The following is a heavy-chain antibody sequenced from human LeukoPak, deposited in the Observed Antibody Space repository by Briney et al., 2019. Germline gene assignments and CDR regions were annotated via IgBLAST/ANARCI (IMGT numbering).Heavy chain of an antibody. V-gene: IGHV1-46*01. J-gene: IGHJ5*02. CDR3: AREVGFGESVFDP. Sequence: ASVKVSCKASGHTFTTYYVHLVRQAPGQGLEWMGVINPSGDGTNYAQKFQGRVTITADESTSTAYMELSSLRSEDTAVYYCAREVGFGESVFDPWGQGTLVTVSS. D-gene: IGHD3-10*01. CDR2: INPSGDGT. CDR1: GHTFTTYY.